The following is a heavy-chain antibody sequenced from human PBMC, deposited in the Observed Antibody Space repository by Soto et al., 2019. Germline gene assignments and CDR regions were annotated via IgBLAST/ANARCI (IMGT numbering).Heavy chain of an antibody. CDR2: ISGSGDST. J-gene: IGHJ4*02. D-gene: IGHD3-22*01. CDR3: ASRNYYDTSGYYYWYYFDF. Sequence: GGSLRLSWAASGITFSNYAMIWIRQAQGKGLEWVSGISGSGDSTYYAESVKGRFTISRDNSKNTVYLQMNSLGAEDTAVYYCASRNYYDTSGYYYWYYFDFWGQGALVTVSS. V-gene: IGHV3-23*01. CDR1: GITFSNYA.